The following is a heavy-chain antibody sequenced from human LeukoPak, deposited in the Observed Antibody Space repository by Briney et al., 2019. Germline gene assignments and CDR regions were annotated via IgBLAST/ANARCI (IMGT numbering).Heavy chain of an antibody. D-gene: IGHD6-13*01. CDR3: ARAHSSSWYWVGDFDY. Sequence: ASVKVSCKASGYTFTSYDINWVRQATGQGLEWMGWMNPNSGNTGCAQKFQGRVTMTRNTSISTAYMELSSLRSEDTAVYYCARAHSSSWYWVGDFDYWGQGTLATVSS. V-gene: IGHV1-8*01. CDR2: MNPNSGNT. CDR1: GYTFTSYD. J-gene: IGHJ4*02.